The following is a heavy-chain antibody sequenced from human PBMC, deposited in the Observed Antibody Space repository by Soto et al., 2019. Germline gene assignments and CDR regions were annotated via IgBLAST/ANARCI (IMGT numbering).Heavy chain of an antibody. CDR2: ISAYNGNT. Sequence: ASVKVSCKASGYTFTSYGISWVRHAPGQGLEWMGWISAYNGNTNYAQKLQGRVTMTTDTSTSTAYMELRSLRSDDTAVYYCARMLWFGSFPNAFDIWGQGTMVTVSS. D-gene: IGHD3-10*01. J-gene: IGHJ3*02. CDR3: ARMLWFGSFPNAFDI. CDR1: GYTFTSYG. V-gene: IGHV1-18*01.